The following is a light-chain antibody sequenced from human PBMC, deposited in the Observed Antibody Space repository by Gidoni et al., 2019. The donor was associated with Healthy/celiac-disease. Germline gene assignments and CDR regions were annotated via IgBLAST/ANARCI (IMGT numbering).Light chain of an antibody. CDR3: QQSYSTPQVT. J-gene: IGKJ4*01. CDR1: QSISSY. CDR2: AAS. Sequence: DIQMTQSPSSLSASVGDRVTITCRASQSISSYLNWYQQKPGKAPKLLIYAASSLQSGVPSRFSGSGSWTDFTLTISSLQPEDFATYYCQQSYSTPQVTFGGGTKVEIK. V-gene: IGKV1-39*01.